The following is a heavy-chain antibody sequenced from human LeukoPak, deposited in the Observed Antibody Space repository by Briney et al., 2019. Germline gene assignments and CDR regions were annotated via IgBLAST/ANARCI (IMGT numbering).Heavy chain of an antibody. J-gene: IGHJ4*02. D-gene: IGHD3-16*01. V-gene: IGHV4-39*07. CDR1: GGSIKNSIYY. Sequence: SETLSLTCNVSGGSIKNSIYYWGWIRRPPGKGLEWIGSIYYSGSTYYNPSLKSRVTISVDTSKNHFSLKLSSVTAADTAVYYCARERGRYFDYWGQGTLVTVSS. CDR2: IYYSGST. CDR3: ARERGRYFDY.